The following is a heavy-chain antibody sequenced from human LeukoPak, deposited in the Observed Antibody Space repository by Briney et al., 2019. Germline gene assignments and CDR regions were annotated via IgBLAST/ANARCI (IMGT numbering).Heavy chain of an antibody. Sequence: GGSLRLSCAASGFTFSNYWIYWVRQAPGKGLVWLARINPDGSGATYADSEKGRFTISRDNAKNTLYLQINSLRTDGAALYYCASAVLVSAADYWPREPRDSVSS. CDR1: GFTFSNYW. J-gene: IGHJ4*02. D-gene: IGHD2-21*02. V-gene: IGHV3-74*01. CDR2: INPDGSGA. CDR3: ASAVLVSAADY.